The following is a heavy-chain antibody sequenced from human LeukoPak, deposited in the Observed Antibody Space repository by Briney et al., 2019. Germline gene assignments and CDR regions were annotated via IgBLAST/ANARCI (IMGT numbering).Heavy chain of an antibody. Sequence: SVKASCKASGGTFSSYAISWVRQAPGQGLEWMGGIIPIFGTANYAQKFQGRVTITADKSTSTAYMELSSLRSEDTAVYYCARSGSGSYYLDYWGQGTLVTVSS. J-gene: IGHJ4*02. CDR3: ARSGSGSYYLDY. CDR1: GGTFSSYA. CDR2: IIPIFGTA. D-gene: IGHD3-10*01. V-gene: IGHV1-69*06.